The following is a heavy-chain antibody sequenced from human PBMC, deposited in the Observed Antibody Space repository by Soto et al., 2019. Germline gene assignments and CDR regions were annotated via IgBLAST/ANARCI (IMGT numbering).Heavy chain of an antibody. D-gene: IGHD2-15*01. V-gene: IGHV4-34*01. CDR2: INHSGST. Sequence: SETLSLTCAVYGGSFSGYYWSWIRQPPGKGLEWIGEINHSGSTNYNPSLKSRVTISVDTSKNQFSLKLSSVTAADTAVYYCARRYCSGGSCYSGARYFDYWGQGTLVTVSS. CDR1: GGSFSGYY. J-gene: IGHJ4*02. CDR3: ARRYCSGGSCYSGARYFDY.